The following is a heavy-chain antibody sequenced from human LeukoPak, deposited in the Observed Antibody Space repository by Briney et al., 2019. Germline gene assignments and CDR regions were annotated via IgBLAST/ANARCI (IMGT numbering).Heavy chain of an antibody. J-gene: IGHJ5*02. CDR2: ISYDGSNK. CDR1: GFTFSSYG. V-gene: IGHV3-30*18. CDR3: AKGTPRRGYCSGGSCYRSWFDP. Sequence: PGGSLRLSCAASGFTFSSYGMHWVRQAPGKGLEWVAVISYDGSNKYYADSVKGRFTISRDNSKNTLYLQMNSLRAEDTAVYYCAKGTPRRGYCSGGSCYRSWFDPWGQGTLVTVSS. D-gene: IGHD2-15*01.